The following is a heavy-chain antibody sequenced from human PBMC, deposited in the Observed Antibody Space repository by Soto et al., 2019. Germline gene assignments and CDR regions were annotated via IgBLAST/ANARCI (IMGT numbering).Heavy chain of an antibody. Sequence: SETLSLTCAVYGGSFRGHSWTWIRQSPGKGLEWIGDINHSGRVNYSPSLKSRVTISLDTSRNQFSLTLSAVTAADTAMYYCSTRAYDTNGYYRFDPWGQGTLVTVSS. J-gene: IGHJ5*01. CDR1: GGSFRGHS. CDR3: STRAYDTNGYYRFDP. V-gene: IGHV4-34*01. CDR2: INHSGRV. D-gene: IGHD3-22*01.